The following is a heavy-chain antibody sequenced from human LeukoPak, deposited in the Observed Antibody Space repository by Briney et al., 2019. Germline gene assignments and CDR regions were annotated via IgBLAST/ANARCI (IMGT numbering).Heavy chain of an antibody. CDR2: IYTSGST. Sequence: SETLSLTCTVSGGSISSYYWSWIRQPAGKGLEWIGRIYTSGSTNYNPSLKSRVTMSVDTSKNQFSLKLSSVTAADTAVYYCARHVGYYDILTGYYISGGVDYWGQETLVTVSS. V-gene: IGHV4-4*07. CDR3: ARHVGYYDILTGYYISGGVDY. J-gene: IGHJ4*02. CDR1: GGSISSYY. D-gene: IGHD3-9*01.